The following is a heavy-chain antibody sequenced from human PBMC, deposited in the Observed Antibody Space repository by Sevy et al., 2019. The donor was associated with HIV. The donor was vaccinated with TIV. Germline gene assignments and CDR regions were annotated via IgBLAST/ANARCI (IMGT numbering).Heavy chain of an antibody. CDR3: AREGVVPAAMGSWFDP. J-gene: IGHJ5*02. D-gene: IGHD2-2*01. Sequence: GGSLRLSCAASGFTFSSYSMNWVRQAPGKGLEWVSYISSSSSTIYYADSVKGRFTISRDNAKNSLYLQRNSLRAEDTAVYYCAREGVVPAAMGSWFDPWGQGTLVTVSS. V-gene: IGHV3-48*01. CDR1: GFTFSSYS. CDR2: ISSSSSTI.